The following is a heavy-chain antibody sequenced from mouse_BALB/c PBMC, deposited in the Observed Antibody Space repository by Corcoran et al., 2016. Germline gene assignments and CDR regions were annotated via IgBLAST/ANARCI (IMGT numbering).Heavy chain of an antibody. J-gene: IGHJ4*01. CDR1: GFSLSTSGMG. CDR3: ARRARGDAMDY. V-gene: IGHV8-12*01. Sequence: QVTLKESGPGILQPSQTLSLTCSFSGFSLSTSGMGVSWIRQPSGKGLEWLAHIYWDDDKRYNPSLKSRLTISKETSSNQVFLKSTSVDTADTATYYWARRARGDAMDYWCQGTAVTASS. CDR2: IYWDDDK. D-gene: IGHD3-3*01.